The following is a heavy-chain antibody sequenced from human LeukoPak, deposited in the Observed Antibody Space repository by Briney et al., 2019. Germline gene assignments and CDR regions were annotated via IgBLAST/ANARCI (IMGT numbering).Heavy chain of an antibody. CDR3: GRHLYGGNSAIDY. Sequence: GESLKISCKGSGYSFTSYWIGWVRQMPGKGLEWMGIMYPGVSDTRYSPSFQGQVTISVDKSISTAYLQWSSLKASDTAMYYCGRHLYGGNSAIDYWGQGTLVTVSS. J-gene: IGHJ4*02. D-gene: IGHD4-23*01. CDR1: GYSFTSYW. CDR2: MYPGVSDT. V-gene: IGHV5-51*01.